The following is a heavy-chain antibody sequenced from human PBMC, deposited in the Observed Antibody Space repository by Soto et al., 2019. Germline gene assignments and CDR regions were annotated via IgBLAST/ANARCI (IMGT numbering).Heavy chain of an antibody. CDR2: IIPIFGTA. CDR3: XXXXDGSVDY. V-gene: IGHV1-69*01. J-gene: IGHJ4*02. D-gene: IGHD2-2*03. Sequence: QVQLVQSGAEVKKPGSSVKVSCKASGGTFSSYAISWVRQAPXQGLEWMGGIIPIFGTANYAQKFQGRVTXXAXXXXXXXXXXXXXXXXXXXXXXXXXXXXDGSVDYWGQGTLVTVSS. CDR1: GGTFSSYA.